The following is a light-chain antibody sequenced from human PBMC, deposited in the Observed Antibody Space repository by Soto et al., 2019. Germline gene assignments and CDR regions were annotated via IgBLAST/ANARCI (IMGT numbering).Light chain of an antibody. CDR1: QSISSW. J-gene: IGKJ4*01. Sequence: DIHMTHSPSTLSASLVDRVTITCRASQSISSWLAWYQQKPGKAPKLLIYDASSLESGVPSRFSGSGSGTEFTLTISSLQPDDFATYYCQQYNSYPLTFGGGTKVDIK. CDR3: QQYNSYPLT. CDR2: DAS. V-gene: IGKV1-5*01.